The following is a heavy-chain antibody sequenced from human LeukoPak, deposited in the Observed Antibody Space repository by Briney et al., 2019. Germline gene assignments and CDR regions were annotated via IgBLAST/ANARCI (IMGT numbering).Heavy chain of an antibody. D-gene: IGHD3-10*01. Sequence: SETLSLTCTVSGGSISSYYWSWIRQAPEKGLEWIGYVYYSGSTNYNPSLKSRVTISVDTSKNQFSLKLSSVTAADTAVYYCARDRDYYGSGSYAIDYWGQGTLVTVSS. J-gene: IGHJ4*02. CDR3: ARDRDYYGSGSYAIDY. CDR2: VYYSGST. V-gene: IGHV4-59*12. CDR1: GGSISSYY.